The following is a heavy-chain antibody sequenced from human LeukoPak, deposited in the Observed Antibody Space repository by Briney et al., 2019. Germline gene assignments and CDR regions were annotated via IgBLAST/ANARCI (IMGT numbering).Heavy chain of an antibody. Sequence: SVKVSCKASGGTFSSYAISWVRQAPGQGLEWMGGLIPIFGTANYAQKFQGRVTITADESTSTAYMELSSLRSEDTAVYYCAKDGGDYEIFAWYFVLWGRGTLVTVSS. D-gene: IGHD4-17*01. CDR2: LIPIFGTA. V-gene: IGHV1-69*13. J-gene: IGHJ2*01. CDR1: GGTFSSYA. CDR3: AKDGGDYEIFAWYFVL.